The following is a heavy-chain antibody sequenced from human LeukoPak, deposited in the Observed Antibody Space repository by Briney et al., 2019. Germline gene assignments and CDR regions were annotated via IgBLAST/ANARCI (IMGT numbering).Heavy chain of an antibody. D-gene: IGHD3-10*01. V-gene: IGHV3-23*01. J-gene: IGHJ6*02. CDR2: ISGSGGST. Sequence: GGSLRLSCAASGFTLSSYAMSWVRQAPGKGLEWVSGISGSGGSTSYADSVKGRFTISRDNSKNTLYLQMNSLRAEDTAVYYCARSGEFSSFYYYGMDVWGQGTTVTVSS. CDR3: ARSGEFSSFYYYGMDV. CDR1: GFTLSSYA.